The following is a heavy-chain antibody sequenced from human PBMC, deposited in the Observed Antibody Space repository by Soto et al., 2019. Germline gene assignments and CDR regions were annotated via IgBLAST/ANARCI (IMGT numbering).Heavy chain of an antibody. CDR3: ARDQTILRYFDWSQLDAFDI. Sequence: ASVKVSCKASGYTFTSYGISWVRQAPGQGLEWMGWISAYNGNTNYAQKHQGRVTMTTDTSTSTAYMELRSLRSDDTAVYYCARDQTILRYFDWSQLDAFDIWGQGTMVTVSS. CDR1: GYTFTSYG. J-gene: IGHJ3*02. CDR2: ISAYNGNT. V-gene: IGHV1-18*01. D-gene: IGHD3-9*01.